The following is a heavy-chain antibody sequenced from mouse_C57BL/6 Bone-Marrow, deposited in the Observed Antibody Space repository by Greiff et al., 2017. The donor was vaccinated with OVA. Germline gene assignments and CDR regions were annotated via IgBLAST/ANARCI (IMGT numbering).Heavy chain of an antibody. CDR3: ARMGRYDYDEEGHYFDY. Sequence: QVQLQQPGAELVKPGASVKLSCKASGYTFTSYWMHWVKQRPGRGLEWIGRIDPNSGGTKYNEKFKSKATLTVDKPASTAYMQRSSLTSEDSAVYYCARMGRYDYDEEGHYFDYWGQGTTLTVSS. J-gene: IGHJ2*01. V-gene: IGHV1-72*01. D-gene: IGHD2-4*01. CDR1: GYTFTSYW. CDR2: IDPNSGGT.